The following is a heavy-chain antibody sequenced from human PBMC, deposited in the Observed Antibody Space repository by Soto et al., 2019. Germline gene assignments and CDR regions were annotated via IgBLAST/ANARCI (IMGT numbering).Heavy chain of an antibody. D-gene: IGHD6-13*01. CDR3: ARGPPLVKTTGYSSSWYLDY. V-gene: IGHV1-69*06. Sequence: AVKVSCKASGGTFSSYAISWVRQAPGQGLEWMGGIIPIFGTANYAQKFQGRVTITADKSTSTAYMELSSLRSEDTAVYYCARGPPLVKTTGYSSSWYLDYWGQGTLVTVSS. J-gene: IGHJ4*02. CDR2: IIPIFGTA. CDR1: GGTFSSYA.